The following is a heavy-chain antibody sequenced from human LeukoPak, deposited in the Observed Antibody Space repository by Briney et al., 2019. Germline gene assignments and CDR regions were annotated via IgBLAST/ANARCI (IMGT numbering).Heavy chain of an antibody. CDR1: GFTFSSYG. D-gene: IGHD3-10*01. V-gene: IGHV3-30*18. CDR2: ISYDGSKK. Sequence: GGSLRLSCAASGFTFSSYGMHWVRQAPGKGLEWVAVISYDGSKKYYADSVKGRFTISRDNSKNTLYLQMNSLRAEDTAVYYCVKDHVLLWFGEMTYYFDYWGQGTLVTVSS. CDR3: VKDHVLLWFGEMTYYFDY. J-gene: IGHJ4*02.